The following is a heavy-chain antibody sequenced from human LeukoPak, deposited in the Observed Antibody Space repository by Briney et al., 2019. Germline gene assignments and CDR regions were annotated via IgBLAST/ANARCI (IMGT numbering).Heavy chain of an antibody. CDR1: GYSFTSYW. CDR3: ARLTVNTAMAFYGMDV. CDR2: IYPGDSGT. Sequence: GESLKISCKGSGYSFTSYWIGWVRQMPGKGLEWMGIIYPGDSGTRYSPSFQGQVTISADKSISTAYLQWSSLKASDTAMYYCARLTVNTAMAFYGMDVWGQGTTVTVSS. V-gene: IGHV5-51*01. J-gene: IGHJ6*02. D-gene: IGHD5-18*01.